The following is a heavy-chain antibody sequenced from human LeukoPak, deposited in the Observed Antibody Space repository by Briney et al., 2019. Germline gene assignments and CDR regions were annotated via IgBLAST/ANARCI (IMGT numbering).Heavy chain of an antibody. CDR2: IYYSGST. D-gene: IGHD3-22*01. V-gene: IGHV4-59*12. Sequence: PSETLSLTCTVSGGSISSYYWSWIRQPPGKGLEWIGYIYYSGSTNYNPSLKSRVTISVDTSKNQFSLKLSSVTAADTAVYYCARDNPYDSSGYYFGDIDIWGQGTMVTVSS. CDR3: ARDNPYDSSGYYFGDIDI. J-gene: IGHJ3*02. CDR1: GGSISSYY.